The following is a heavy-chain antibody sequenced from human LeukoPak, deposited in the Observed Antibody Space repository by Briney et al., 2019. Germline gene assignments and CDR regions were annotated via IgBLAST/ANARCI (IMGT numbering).Heavy chain of an antibody. D-gene: IGHD3-16*02. CDR3: ARGGYDYVWGSYRPNLFYYYYGMDV. J-gene: IGHJ6*02. CDR2: ISSSSSYI. Sequence: GGSLRLSCAASGFTFSSYSMNWVRQAPGKGLEWVSSISSSSSYIYYADSVKGRFTISRDNAKNSLYLQMNSLRAEDTAVYYCARGGYDYVWGSYRPNLFYYYYGMDVWGQGTTVTVSS. CDR1: GFTFSSYS. V-gene: IGHV3-21*01.